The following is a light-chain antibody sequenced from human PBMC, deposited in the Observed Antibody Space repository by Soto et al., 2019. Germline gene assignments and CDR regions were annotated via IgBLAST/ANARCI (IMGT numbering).Light chain of an antibody. CDR2: RNS. CDR3: ASWDDRLTVV. J-gene: IGLJ2*01. Sequence: QSVLTQPPSASGTPGQTVTISCSGSSSNIGTGYVYWYQQRPGSAPKFLIYRNSLRPSGVPDRFSGSTSGTSASLAIGGLRSEDEADYYCASWDDRLTVVFGGGTKLTVL. CDR1: SSNIGTGY. V-gene: IGLV1-47*01.